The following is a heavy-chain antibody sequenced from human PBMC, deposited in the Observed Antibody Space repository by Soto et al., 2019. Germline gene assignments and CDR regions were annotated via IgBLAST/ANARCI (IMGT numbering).Heavy chain of an antibody. D-gene: IGHD2-2*02. V-gene: IGHV3-48*03. J-gene: IGHJ6*02. CDR1: GFTFSSYE. CDR2: ISSSGSTI. CDR3: ATVLPAAIQVGMDV. Sequence: GGSLRLSCAASGFTFSSYEMNWVRQAPGKGLEWVSYISSSGSTIYYADSVKGRFTISRDNAKNSPYLQMNSLRAEDTAVYYCATVLPAAIQVGMDVWGQGTTVTVSS.